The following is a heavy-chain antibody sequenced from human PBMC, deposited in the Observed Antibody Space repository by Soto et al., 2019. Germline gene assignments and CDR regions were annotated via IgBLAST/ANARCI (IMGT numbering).Heavy chain of an antibody. V-gene: IGHV3-33*01. CDR1: GFPFNTYA. Sequence: HPGGSLRLSCAASGFPFNTYAMHWVRQAPGKGLEWVAAVWYDGSDKNYADSVKGRFTISRDNSKSTLYLQMDHLRVEDTGVYHCARTDCSSNDCPRDLVVAATMDYWGQGT. D-gene: IGHD2-15*01. CDR3: ARTDCSSNDCPRDLVVAATMDY. CDR2: VWYDGSDK. J-gene: IGHJ4*02.